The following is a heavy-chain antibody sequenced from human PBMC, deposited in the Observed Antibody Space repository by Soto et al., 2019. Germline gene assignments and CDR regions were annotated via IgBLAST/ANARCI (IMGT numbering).Heavy chain of an antibody. V-gene: IGHV4-61*08. CDR2: ISHNATA. CDR3: AKGGYYSLFDI. CDR1: GDSVSSGASH. Sequence: QLQESGPGLLKPSETLSLTCTVSGDSVSSGASHWTWIRQSPGKGLEWIGYISHNATADCNPSLKSRVSVSVDTSKNQFSLKLTSATTADTAVYFCAKGGYYSLFDIWGQGTMVTVSA. D-gene: IGHD3-16*01. J-gene: IGHJ3*02.